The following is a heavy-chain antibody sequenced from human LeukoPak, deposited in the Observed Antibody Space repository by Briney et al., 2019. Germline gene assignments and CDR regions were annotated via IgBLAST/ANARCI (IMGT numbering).Heavy chain of an antibody. D-gene: IGHD6-19*01. CDR1: GGSISSYY. J-gene: IGHJ4*02. CDR3: ARELSSGWKYDY. V-gene: IGHV4-4*07. CDR2: IYTSGST. Sequence: SETLSLTCTVSGGSISSYYWSWIRQPAGKGLEWIGRIYTSGSTNYNPSPKSRVTMSVDTSKNQFSLKLSSVTAADTAVYYCARELSSGWKYDYWGQGTLVTVSS.